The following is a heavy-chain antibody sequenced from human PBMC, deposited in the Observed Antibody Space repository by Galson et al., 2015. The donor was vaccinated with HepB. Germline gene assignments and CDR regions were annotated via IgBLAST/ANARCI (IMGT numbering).Heavy chain of an antibody. Sequence: SVKVSCKASGYTFTGYYMHWVRQAPGQGLEWMGRINPNSGGTNYAQKFQGRVTMTRDTSISTAYMELSRPRSDDTAVYYCARGGDYDFWSGYYEYYFDYWGQGTLVTVSS. CDR3: ARGGDYDFWSGYYEYYFDY. V-gene: IGHV1-2*06. J-gene: IGHJ4*02. CDR2: INPNSGGT. CDR1: GYTFTGYY. D-gene: IGHD3-3*01.